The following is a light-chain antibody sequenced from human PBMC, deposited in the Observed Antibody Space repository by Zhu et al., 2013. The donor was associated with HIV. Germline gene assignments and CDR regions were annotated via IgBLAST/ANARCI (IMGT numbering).Light chain of an antibody. V-gene: IGKV3-15*01. CDR2: GAS. Sequence: EIVLTQSPGTLSLSPGERATLSCTASQSVSSSYLTWYQQRPGQAPRLLIFGASNRATGIPARFSGSGSGTEFTLTISSLQSEDFATYYCQQYDDWPPWAFGQGTKVEIK. J-gene: IGKJ1*01. CDR1: QSVSSSY. CDR3: QQYDDWPPWA.